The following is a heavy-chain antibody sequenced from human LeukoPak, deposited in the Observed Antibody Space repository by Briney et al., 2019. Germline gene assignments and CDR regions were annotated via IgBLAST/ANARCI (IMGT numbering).Heavy chain of an antibody. J-gene: IGHJ4*02. CDR3: ANLGSYYNKFDY. V-gene: IGHV3-23*01. D-gene: IGHD3-10*01. CDR1: GFTFSSYA. Sequence: GGSLRLSCAASGFTFSSYAMSWVRQAPGKGLEWVSAISGSGGSTYYADSVKGRFTISRDNSKNTLYLQMYSLRAEDTAVYYCANLGSYYNKFDYWGQGTLVTVSS. CDR2: ISGSGGST.